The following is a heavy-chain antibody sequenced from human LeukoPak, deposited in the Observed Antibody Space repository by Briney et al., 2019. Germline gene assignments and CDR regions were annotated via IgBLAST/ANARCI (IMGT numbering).Heavy chain of an antibody. CDR2: ISWNSGSI. CDR1: GFIFDDYA. J-gene: IGHJ4*02. V-gene: IGHV3-9*01. CDR3: AKDIRPYGGNSGVDY. Sequence: GGSLRLSCAASGFIFDDYAIHWVRQAPGKGLEWVSGISWNSGSIGYADSVKGRFTISRDNAKNSLYLQMNSLRAEDTALYYCAKDIRPYGGNSGVDYWGQGTLVTVSS. D-gene: IGHD4-23*01.